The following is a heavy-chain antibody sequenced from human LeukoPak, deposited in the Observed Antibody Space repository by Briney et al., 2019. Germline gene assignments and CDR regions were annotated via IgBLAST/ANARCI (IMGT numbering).Heavy chain of an antibody. J-gene: IGHJ4*02. CDR1: GFTFTSSA. V-gene: IGHV1-58*01. D-gene: IGHD6-19*01. CDR3: AADSAVAGTGIGNLDY. CDR2: IVVGSGNT. Sequence: SVKVSCKASGFTFTSSAVQWVRQARGHRLEWIGWIVVGSGNTNYAQKFQERVTITRDMSTSTAYMELSSLRSEDTAVYYCAADSAVAGTGIGNLDYWGQGTLVTVSS.